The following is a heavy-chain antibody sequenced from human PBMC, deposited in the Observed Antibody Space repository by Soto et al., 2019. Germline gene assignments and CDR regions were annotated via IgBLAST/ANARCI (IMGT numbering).Heavy chain of an antibody. V-gene: IGHV3-15*01. CDR3: TSFLSMRLGELSPSAFGI. Sequence: PGRSQMLPCASSGVQFSTAVMIRVRQDPGKGLECVGRIKSKTDCGTTDYAAPVKGRFTISRDDSKNTLYLQMNSLKTEDTAVYYCTSFLSMRLGELSPSAFGICGEGTMGTGS. CDR1: GVQFSTAV. D-gene: IGHD3-16*02. J-gene: IGHJ3*02. CDR2: IKSKTDCGTT.